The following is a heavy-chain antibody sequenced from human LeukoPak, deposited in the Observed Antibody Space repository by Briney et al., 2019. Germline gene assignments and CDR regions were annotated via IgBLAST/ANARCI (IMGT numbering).Heavy chain of an antibody. D-gene: IGHD6-13*01. Sequence: GGSLRLSCAASGFTFSSYAMHWVRQAPGKGLEWVAVISYDGSNKYYADSVKGRFTISRDNSKNTLYLQMNSLRAEDTAVYYCAREASWCFDYWGQGTLVTVSS. V-gene: IGHV3-30-3*01. CDR1: GFTFSSYA. CDR2: ISYDGSNK. CDR3: AREASWCFDY. J-gene: IGHJ4*02.